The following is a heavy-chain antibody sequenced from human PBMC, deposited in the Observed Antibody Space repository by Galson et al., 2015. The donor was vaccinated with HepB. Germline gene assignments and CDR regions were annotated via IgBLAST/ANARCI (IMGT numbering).Heavy chain of an antibody. V-gene: IGHV6-1*01. CDR2: TLYRSKWSI. CDR1: GDSVSSNRAA. D-gene: IGHD5-24*01. Sequence: CAIFGDSVSSNRAAWYWIRRSPTRGREGLGRTLYRSKWSIDYAASVWSRIIINPDTSNNQDTLQLNSVTPEATAVYYCARVGPGRNGYNYGALDIWAQGTMVTVSS. CDR3: ARVGPGRNGYNYGALDI. J-gene: IGHJ3*02.